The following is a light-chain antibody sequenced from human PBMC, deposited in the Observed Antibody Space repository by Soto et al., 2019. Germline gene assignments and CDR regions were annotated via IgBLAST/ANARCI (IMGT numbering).Light chain of an antibody. CDR2: GAS. CDR1: YSVSSSY. CDR3: QQRNTWPIT. J-gene: IGKJ5*01. Sequence: EIVFTQSPGTLALSPGERATLSCRASYSVSSSYLAWYQQKPGQAPRVLIYGASSRATGIPDRFSGSGSGTDFTLTISSLEPEDFAIYYCQQRNTWPITFGQGTRLEIK. V-gene: IGKV3D-20*02.